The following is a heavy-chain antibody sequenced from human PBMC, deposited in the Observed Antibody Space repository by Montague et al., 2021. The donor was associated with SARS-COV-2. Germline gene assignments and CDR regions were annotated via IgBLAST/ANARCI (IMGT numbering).Heavy chain of an antibody. D-gene: IGHD5-12*01. CDR1: GGSISSYY. J-gene: IGHJ6*02. CDR2: IYYSGST. CDR3: ARGAGRGTGYGKYYYYYYGMDV. Sequence: SETLSLTCTVSGGSISSYYWSWIRQPPGKGLEWIGYIYYSGSTNYNPSLKSRVTISVYTSKNQFSLKLSSVTAADTAVYYCARGAGRGTGYGKYYYYYYGMDVWGQGTTVTVSS. V-gene: IGHV4-59*01.